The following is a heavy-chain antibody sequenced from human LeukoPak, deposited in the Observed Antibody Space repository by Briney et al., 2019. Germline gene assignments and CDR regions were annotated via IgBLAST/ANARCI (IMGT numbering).Heavy chain of an antibody. CDR1: GFTFDDYA. V-gene: IGHV3-9*01. Sequence: GRSLRLPCAASGFTFDDYAMHWVRQAPGKGLEWVSGISWNSGSIGYADSVKGRFTISRDNAKNSLYLQMNSLRAEDTALYYCAKDTGYYYDSSGSLQHWGQGTLVTVSS. D-gene: IGHD3-22*01. CDR3: AKDTGYYYDSSGSLQH. J-gene: IGHJ1*01. CDR2: ISWNSGSI.